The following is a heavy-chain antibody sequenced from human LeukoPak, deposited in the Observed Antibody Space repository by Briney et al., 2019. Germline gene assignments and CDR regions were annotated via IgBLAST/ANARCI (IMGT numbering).Heavy chain of an antibody. J-gene: IGHJ4*02. CDR3: ARELYSSTVDY. CDR2: ISSSSYI. D-gene: IGHD6-19*01. CDR1: GFTFSSYS. Sequence: PGGSLRLSCAASGFTFSSYSMNWVRQAPGKGLEWVSSISSSSYIYYADSVKGRFTISRDNAKNSLYLQVNSLRAEDTAVYYCARELYSSTVDYWGQGTLVTVSS. V-gene: IGHV3-21*01.